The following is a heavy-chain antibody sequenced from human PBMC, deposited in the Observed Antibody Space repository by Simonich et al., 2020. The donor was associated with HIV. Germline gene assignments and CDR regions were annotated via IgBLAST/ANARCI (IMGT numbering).Heavy chain of an antibody. D-gene: IGHD5-12*01. V-gene: IGHV4-34*01. J-gene: IGHJ3*02. CDR2: IDDSGST. Sequence: QVQLQQWGAGLLKPSETLSLTCAVYGGSFSGYYWSWIRQPPGKGLEWIGDIDDSGSTNYSPSCKSRVTISLDTSKNQFSLKLSSVTAADTAVYYCARHSGYADAFDIWGQGTMITVSS. CDR1: GGSFSGYY. CDR3: ARHSGYADAFDI.